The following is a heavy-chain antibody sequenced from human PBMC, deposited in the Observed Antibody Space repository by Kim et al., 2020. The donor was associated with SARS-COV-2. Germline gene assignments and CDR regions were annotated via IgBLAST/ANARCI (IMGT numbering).Heavy chain of an antibody. Sequence: SETLSLTCTVSGGSISSGGYYWSWIRQHPGKGLEWIGYIYYSGSTYYNPSLKSRVTISVDTSKNQFSLKLSSVTAADTAVYYCARDGVGEYSGYYDYWGQGTLVTVSS. J-gene: IGHJ4*02. D-gene: IGHD5-12*01. V-gene: IGHV4-31*03. CDR1: GGSISSGGYY. CDR2: IYYSGST. CDR3: ARDGVGEYSGYYDY.